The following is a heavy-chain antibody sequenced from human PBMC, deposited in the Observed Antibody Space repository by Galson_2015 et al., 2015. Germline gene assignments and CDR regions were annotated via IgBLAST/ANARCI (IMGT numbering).Heavy chain of an antibody. Sequence: SVKVCCKVSGYTLTELSMHWVRQAPGKGLEWMGGFDPEDGETIYAQKFQGRVTMTEDTSTDTAYTELSSLRSEDTAVYYCATDHNQGGTTAHYYYGMDVWGQGTTVTVSS. V-gene: IGHV1-24*01. D-gene: IGHD1-1*01. CDR2: FDPEDGET. CDR3: ATDHNQGGTTAHYYYGMDV. CDR1: GYTLTELS. J-gene: IGHJ6*02.